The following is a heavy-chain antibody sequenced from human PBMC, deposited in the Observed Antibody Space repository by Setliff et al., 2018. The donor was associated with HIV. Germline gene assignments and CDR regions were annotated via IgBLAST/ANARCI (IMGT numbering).Heavy chain of an antibody. CDR2: ISTNGGT. V-gene: IGHV4-61*02. J-gene: IGHJ4*02. CDR1: GGSISSGHYF. CDR3: ARVRSPFYFDY. Sequence: SETLSLTCSVSGGSISSGHYFWSWIRQPAGKGLEWIGRISTNGGTNYNPSLKSRVTISVDTSKNQFSLSLTSVTAADTAVYYCARVRSPFYFDYWGQGTLVTVSS.